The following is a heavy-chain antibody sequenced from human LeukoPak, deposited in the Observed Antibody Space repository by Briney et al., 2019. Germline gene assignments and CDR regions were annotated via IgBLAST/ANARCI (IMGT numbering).Heavy chain of an antibody. CDR3: IAAAGDAFDI. D-gene: IGHD6-13*01. CDR2: ISSSSSYI. CDR1: GFTFRSYS. V-gene: IGHV3-21*01. Sequence: GGSLRLSCAASGFTFRSYSMNWVRQAPGKGLEWVSSISSSSSYIYYADSVKGRFTISRDNAKNSLYLQMNSLRAEDTAVYYCIAAAGDAFDIWGQGTMVTVSS. J-gene: IGHJ3*02.